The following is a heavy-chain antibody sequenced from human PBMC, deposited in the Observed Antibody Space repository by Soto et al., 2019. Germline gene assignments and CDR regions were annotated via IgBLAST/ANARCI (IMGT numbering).Heavy chain of an antibody. CDR3: VGGSWFD. CDR2: ISCNGNFT. J-gene: IGHJ4*02. CDR1: GYSFEDYS. V-gene: IGHV3-9*01. Sequence: EVQLVESGGDMVQPGRSLKLSCVGSGYSFEDYSMHWVRQAPGKGLEWVSGISCNGNFTGYADSVKGRFTISRDNAKNSLFCQMRSLSLEDTALYYCVGGSWFDWGQGTLVTVSS. D-gene: IGHD2-15*01.